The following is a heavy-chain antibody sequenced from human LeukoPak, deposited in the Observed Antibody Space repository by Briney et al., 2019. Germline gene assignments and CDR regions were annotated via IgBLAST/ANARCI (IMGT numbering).Heavy chain of an antibody. J-gene: IGHJ4*02. CDR3: TRVGYIDEGIDY. CDR1: GFTFYNHA. CDR2: IGGGDTDT. D-gene: IGHD5-24*01. V-gene: IGHV3-23*01. Sequence: GGSLRLSCAASGFTFYNHAMSWVRQAPGMGLEWVTVIGGGDTDTNYTNSVKGRFTLSRDNSKNTLSLQMSSLRPEDTAVYYCTRVGYIDEGIDYWGQGTLVTVSS.